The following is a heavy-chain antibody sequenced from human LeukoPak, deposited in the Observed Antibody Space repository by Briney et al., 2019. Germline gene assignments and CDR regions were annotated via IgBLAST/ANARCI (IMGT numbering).Heavy chain of an antibody. V-gene: IGHV3-74*01. CDR2: INTDGTST. D-gene: IGHD1-26*01. Sequence: PSETLSLTCTVSGGSISSYYWSWIRQPPGKGLEWVSRINTDGTSTIYADSVRGRFTISKDNAKNTVYLQMNSLRAEDTAVYYCARGSVGPDCWGQGTLVTVSS. CDR1: GGSISSYY. CDR3: ARGSVGPDC. J-gene: IGHJ4*02.